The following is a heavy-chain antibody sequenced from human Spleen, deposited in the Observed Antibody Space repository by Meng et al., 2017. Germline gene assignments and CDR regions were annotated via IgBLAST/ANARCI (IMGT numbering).Heavy chain of an antibody. J-gene: IGHJ6*02. D-gene: IGHD2-2*01. CDR3: ARVRTSAARDYYYYYGMDV. V-gene: IGHV1-69*08. CDR1: GGTFSSYT. CDR2: IIPILGTA. Sequence: SVKVSCKASGGTFSSYTISWVRQAPGQGLEWMGRIIPILGTANYAQKFQGRVTITADKSTSTAYMELSSLRSEDTAVYYCARVRTSAARDYYYYYGMDVWGQGTTVTVSS.